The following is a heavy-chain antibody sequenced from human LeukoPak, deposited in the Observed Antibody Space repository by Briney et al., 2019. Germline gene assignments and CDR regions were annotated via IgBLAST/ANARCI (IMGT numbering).Heavy chain of an antibody. CDR2: INPNSGGT. CDR1: GYTFTGYY. D-gene: IGHD3-10*01. J-gene: IGHJ5*02. V-gene: IGHV1-2*02. Sequence: ASVKVSCKASGYTFTGYYMHWVRQAPGQGLEWMGWINPNSGGTNYAQKFQGRVTMTRDTSISTAYMELSRLRSDDTAVYYCARGEGSLWFGDQSAPWGQGTLVTVSS. CDR3: ARGEGSLWFGDQSAP.